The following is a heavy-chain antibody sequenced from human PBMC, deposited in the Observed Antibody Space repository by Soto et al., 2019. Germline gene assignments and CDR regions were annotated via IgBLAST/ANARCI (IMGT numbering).Heavy chain of an antibody. CDR1: GFTFSHYV. V-gene: IGHV3-23*01. CDR3: ATEGPYYFDY. J-gene: IGHJ4*02. Sequence: GGSLRLSCAASGFTFSHYVLSWVRQAPGRGLEWVSSISGSGSSVYLADSVRGRFTMSRDLSRNTVSLQMNRLRAEDTAVYYCATEGPYYFDYWGKGPLVTVSS. CDR2: ISGSGSSV.